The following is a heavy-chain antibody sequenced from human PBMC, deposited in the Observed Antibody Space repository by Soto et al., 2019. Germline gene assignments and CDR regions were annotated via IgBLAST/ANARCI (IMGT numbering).Heavy chain of an antibody. V-gene: IGHV4-61*01. CDR1: GDSVSSGSYY. D-gene: IGHD4-17*01. CDR2: IYYRGST. Sequence: PSETLSLTCTVSGDSVSSGSYYWSWIRQPPGKGLEWIGYIYYRGSTNYNSSLKSRVTISVDTSKNQFSLKLSSVTAADTAVYYCARGLDYVGFDYWGQGTLVTVS. J-gene: IGHJ4*02. CDR3: ARGLDYVGFDY.